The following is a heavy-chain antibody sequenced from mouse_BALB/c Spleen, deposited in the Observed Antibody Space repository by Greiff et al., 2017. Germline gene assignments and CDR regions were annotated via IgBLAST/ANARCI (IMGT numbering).Heavy chain of an antibody. CDR3: ARGDGNYGY. V-gene: IGHV3-2*02. CDR2: ISYSGST. CDR1: GYSITSDYA. D-gene: IGHD2-1*01. J-gene: IGHJ2*01. Sequence: DVKLQESGPGLVKPSQSLSLTCTVTGYSITSDYAWNWIRPFPGNKLEWMGYISYSGSTSYNPSLKSRISITRDTSKNQFFLQLNSVTTEDTATYNCARGDGNYGYWGQGTTLTVSS.